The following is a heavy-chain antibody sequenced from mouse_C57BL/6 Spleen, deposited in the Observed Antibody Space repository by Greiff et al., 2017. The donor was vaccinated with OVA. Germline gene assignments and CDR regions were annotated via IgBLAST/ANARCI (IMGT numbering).Heavy chain of an antibody. CDR1: GYTFTSYW. CDR3: ARCVTTVVATDWYFDV. V-gene: IGHV1-64*01. J-gene: IGHJ1*03. Sequence: QVQLQQSGAELVKPGASVKLSCKASGYTFTSYWMHWVKQRPGQGLEWIGMIHPNSGSTNYNEKFKSKATLTVDKSSSTAYMQLSSLTSEDSAVYYCARCVTTVVATDWYFDVWGTGTTVTVSS. CDR2: IHPNSGST. D-gene: IGHD1-1*01.